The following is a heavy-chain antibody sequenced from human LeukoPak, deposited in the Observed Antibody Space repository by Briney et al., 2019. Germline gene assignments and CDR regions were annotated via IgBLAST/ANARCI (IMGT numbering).Heavy chain of an antibody. CDR3: ARDLAYYDFWSGYGKNDAFDI. J-gene: IGHJ3*02. CDR1: GFTFSSYW. V-gene: IGHV3-7*03. Sequence: GGSLRLSCAASGFTFSSYWMSWVRQAPGKGLEWVANIKQDGSEKYYVDSVKGRFTISRDNAKNSLYLQMNSLRAEDTAVYYCARDLAYYDFWSGYGKNDAFDIWGQGTMVTVSS. D-gene: IGHD3-3*01. CDR2: IKQDGSEK.